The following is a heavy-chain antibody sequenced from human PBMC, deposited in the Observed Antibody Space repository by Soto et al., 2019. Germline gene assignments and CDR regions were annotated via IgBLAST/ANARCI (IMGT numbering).Heavy chain of an antibody. CDR2: ISSSSSTI. Sequence: EVQLVESGGGLVQPGGSLRLSCAASGFTFSSYSMNWVRQAPGKGLEGCSYISSSSSTIYYADSVKGRFTISRDNAKNSLYLQMNSLRDEDTAVYYCARGEEYLWGAAAGTFDYWGQGTLVTVSS. CDR3: ARGEEYLWGAAAGTFDY. J-gene: IGHJ4*02. CDR1: GFTFSSYS. D-gene: IGHD6-13*01. V-gene: IGHV3-48*02.